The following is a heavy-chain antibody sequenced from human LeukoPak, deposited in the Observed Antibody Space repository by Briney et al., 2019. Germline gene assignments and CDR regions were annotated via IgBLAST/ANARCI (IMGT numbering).Heavy chain of an antibody. CDR3: AKDSGWLRFHY. CDR2: ISPSGDIT. CDR1: GFTFSNYG. Sequence: GGSLRLSCAGYGFTFSNYGMNWVRQAAGKGLEWVSGISPSGDITYYVDSVKGRFTISRDNSKNTFYLQMNSLRAEDTAVYYCAKDSGWLRFHYWGQGTLVTVSS. V-gene: IGHV3-23*01. J-gene: IGHJ4*02. D-gene: IGHD5-12*01.